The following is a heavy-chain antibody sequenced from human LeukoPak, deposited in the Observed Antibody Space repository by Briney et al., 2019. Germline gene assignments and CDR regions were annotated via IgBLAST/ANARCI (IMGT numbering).Heavy chain of an antibody. CDR2: ISWNSGSI. Sequence: PGGSLRLSCAASGFTFDDYAMHWVRQAPGKGLEWVSGISWNSGSIGYADSVKGRFTISRDNAKNSLYLQMNSLRAEDTAVYYCAKEAIDAFDIWGQGTMVTVSS. V-gene: IGHV3-9*01. CDR3: AKEAIDAFDI. J-gene: IGHJ3*02. CDR1: GFTFDDYA.